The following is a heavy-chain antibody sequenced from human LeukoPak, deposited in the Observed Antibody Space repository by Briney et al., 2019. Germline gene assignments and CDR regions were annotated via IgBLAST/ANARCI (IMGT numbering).Heavy chain of an antibody. CDR2: IYYSGGT. CDR3: ARHEGYGIWSGPTAYFDY. D-gene: IGHD3-3*01. CDR1: GGSVTSYY. J-gene: IGHJ4*02. Sequence: SETLSLTCTVSGGSVTSYYCNWVRQPPGRGLEWIGYIYYSGGTNYNPSLESRVTISVDTSKNQFSLKLSSVTAADTAVYYCARHEGYGIWSGPTAYFDYWGQGTLVTVSS. V-gene: IGHV4-59*08.